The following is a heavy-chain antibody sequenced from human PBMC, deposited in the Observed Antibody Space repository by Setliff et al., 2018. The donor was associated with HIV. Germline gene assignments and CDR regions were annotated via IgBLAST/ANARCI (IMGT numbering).Heavy chain of an antibody. CDR2: IYPGDFVT. V-gene: IGHV5-51*01. CDR3: TRRRRAPGIEDLEAY. J-gene: IGHJ4*02. D-gene: IGHD1-26*01. CDR1: GYSFTNYW. Sequence: GESLKISCQASGYSFTNYWIGWVRQMPGKGLEWIGVIYPGDFVTRYGPSFQGQVFISADRSITTAYLQWDSLKASDTAMYYCTRRRRAPGIEDLEAYWGQGTLVTVS.